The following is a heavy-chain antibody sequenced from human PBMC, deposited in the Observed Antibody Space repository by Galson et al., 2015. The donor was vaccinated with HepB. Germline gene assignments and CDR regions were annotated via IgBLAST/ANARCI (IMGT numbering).Heavy chain of an antibody. CDR1: GGTFTSYY. CDR3: ARTGGRPSYYYGMDV. Sequence: SVKVSCKASGGTFTSYYMHWVRQAPGQGLEWMGIINPSGGSTSYAQKLQGRVTMTRDTSTSTVYMELSSLRSEDTAVYYCARTGGRPSYYYGMDVWGQGTTVTVSS. J-gene: IGHJ6*02. D-gene: IGHD1-14*01. CDR2: INPSGGST. V-gene: IGHV1-46*04.